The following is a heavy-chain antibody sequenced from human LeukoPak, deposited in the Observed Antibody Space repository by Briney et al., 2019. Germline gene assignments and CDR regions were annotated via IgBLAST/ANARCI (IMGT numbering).Heavy chain of an antibody. CDR2: LVYDGFHK. V-gene: IGHV3-30*03. D-gene: IGHD3-22*01. J-gene: IGHJ4*02. CDR1: GFTFSNYG. Sequence: RTGRSLRLSCAASGFTFSNYGMHWVRQAPGKGLEWVALLVYDGFHKYYADSVKGRFTISRDDSRNTLYLQLSSLRAEDTAVYYCARDPPNYYDSSGLDYWGQGTLVTVSS. CDR3: ARDPPNYYDSSGLDY.